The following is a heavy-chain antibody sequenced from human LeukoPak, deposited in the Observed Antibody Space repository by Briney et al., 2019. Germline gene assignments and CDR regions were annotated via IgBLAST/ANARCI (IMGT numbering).Heavy chain of an antibody. D-gene: IGHD5-18*01. J-gene: IGHJ3*02. CDR2: ISGSGGST. CDR3: AKDRDTAMVLDAFDI. V-gene: IGHV3-23*01. CDR1: GFTFSSYA. Sequence: GGSLRLSCPASGFTFSSYAMSWVRQAPGKGLAWVSAISGSGGSTYYAESVKGRLTIYRDNSKNTLYLPMNSLRAEDAAVFDCAKDRDTAMVLDAFDIWGQGTMVTGSS.